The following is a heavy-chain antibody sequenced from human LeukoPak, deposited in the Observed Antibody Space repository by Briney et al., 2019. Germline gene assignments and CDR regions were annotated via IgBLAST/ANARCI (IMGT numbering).Heavy chain of an antibody. Sequence: SETLSLTCTVSGGSISSGNYYWSWIRQPAGKGLEWIGHIYTSGSTNYNPSLKSRVTISVDTSKNQFSLKLSSLAAADTAVYYCAREGYDSLWGQGTLVTVSS. J-gene: IGHJ4*02. CDR3: AREGYDSL. V-gene: IGHV4-61*09. CDR2: IYTSGST. D-gene: IGHD3-3*01. CDR1: GGSISSGNYY.